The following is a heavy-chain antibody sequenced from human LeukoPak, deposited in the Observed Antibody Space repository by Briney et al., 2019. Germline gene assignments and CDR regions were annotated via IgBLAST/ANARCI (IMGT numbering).Heavy chain of an antibody. Sequence: SVKVSCKASLGTLSSYAISWVRQAPGQGLEWMGRIIPILGIANYAQKFQGRVTITADKSTSTAYMELSSLRSEDTAVYYCARTSFHYSYGYGGGLYFDYWGQGTLVTVSS. D-gene: IGHD5-18*01. CDR1: LGTLSSYA. CDR2: IIPILGIA. CDR3: ARTSFHYSYGYGGGLYFDY. J-gene: IGHJ4*02. V-gene: IGHV1-69*04.